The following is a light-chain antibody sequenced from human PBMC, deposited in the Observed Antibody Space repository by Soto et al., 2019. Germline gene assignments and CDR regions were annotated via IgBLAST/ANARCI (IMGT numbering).Light chain of an antibody. CDR2: GNT. Sequence: QLVLTQPPSVSGAPGQRVTISCTGSSSNIGAGYDVHWYLQLPGTAPKLLIYGNTNRPSGVPDRFSGSKSGSSASLAITGLQAEDEADYYCQSHDSSLHASVFGTGTK. J-gene: IGLJ1*01. CDR3: QSHDSSLHASV. CDR1: SSNIGAGYD. V-gene: IGLV1-40*01.